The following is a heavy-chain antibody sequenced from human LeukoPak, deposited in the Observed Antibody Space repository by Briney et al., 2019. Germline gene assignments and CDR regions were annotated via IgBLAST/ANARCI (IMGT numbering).Heavy chain of an antibody. J-gene: IGHJ4*02. CDR2: TYYSSKWYN. V-gene: IGHV6-1*01. Sequence: RXXPSXXXEWLGITYYSSKWYNDYAVSVKSRITINPDTSKNQFSLQLNSVTPEDTAVYYCARELDHFDYWGQGTLVTVSS. CDR3: ARELDHFDY.